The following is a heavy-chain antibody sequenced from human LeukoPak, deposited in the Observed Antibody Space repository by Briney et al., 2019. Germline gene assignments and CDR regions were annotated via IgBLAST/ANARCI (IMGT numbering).Heavy chain of an antibody. Sequence: GGSLRLSCAASGFTFSSYAMSWVRQAPGKGLEWVSVISGSGGSTDYADSVKGRFTISRDNSKNTLYLQMNSLRAEDTAVYYCARDNGDYWFDYWGQGTLVTVSS. CDR3: ARDNGDYWFDY. CDR1: GFTFSSYA. J-gene: IGHJ4*02. D-gene: IGHD4-17*01. CDR2: ISGSGGST. V-gene: IGHV3-23*01.